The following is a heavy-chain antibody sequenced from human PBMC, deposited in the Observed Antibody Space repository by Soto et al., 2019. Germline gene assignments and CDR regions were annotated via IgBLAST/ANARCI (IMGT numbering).Heavy chain of an antibody. Sequence: SETLSLTCTVSGGSISSYYWSWIRQPPGKGLEWIGYFYYSGSTNYNPSLKSRVTISVDTPKNQFSLKLSSVTAADTAVYYCAKGGWMLFDIWGQGTMVTVSS. CDR3: AKGGWMLFDI. CDR2: FYYSGST. CDR1: GGSISSYY. D-gene: IGHD2-2*03. V-gene: IGHV4-59*01. J-gene: IGHJ3*02.